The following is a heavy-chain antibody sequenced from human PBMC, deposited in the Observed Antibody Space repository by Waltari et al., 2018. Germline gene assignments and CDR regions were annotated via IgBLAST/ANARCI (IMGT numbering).Heavy chain of an antibody. V-gene: IGHV4-39*01. CDR1: GGSISSSSYY. CDR2: IYYSGST. Sequence: QLQLQESGPGLVKPSETLSLTCTVSGGSISSSSYYWGWIRQPPGKGLEWIGSIYYSGSTYYNPSLKSRVTISVDTSKNQVSLKLSSVTAADTAVYYCASVTRWLYPVAAFDIWGQGTMVTVSS. J-gene: IGHJ3*02. D-gene: IGHD3-16*02. CDR3: ASVTRWLYPVAAFDI.